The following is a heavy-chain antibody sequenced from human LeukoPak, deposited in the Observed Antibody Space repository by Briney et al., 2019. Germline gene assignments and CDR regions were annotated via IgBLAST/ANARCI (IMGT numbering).Heavy chain of an antibody. CDR1: GGSVSSGSYY. V-gene: IGHV4-39*07. J-gene: IGHJ5*02. CDR2: INHSGST. CDR3: ARAREISTQAAAGTGVAWFDP. D-gene: IGHD6-13*01. Sequence: PSETLSLTCTVSGGSVSSGSYYWSWIRQPPGKGLEWIGEINHSGSTNYIPSLKSRVTFSVDTSKNQFSLKLSSLTAADTAVYYCARAREISTQAAAGTGVAWFDPWGQGTLVTVSS.